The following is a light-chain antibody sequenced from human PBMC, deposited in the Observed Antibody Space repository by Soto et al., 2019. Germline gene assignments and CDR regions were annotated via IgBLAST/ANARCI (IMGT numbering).Light chain of an antibody. V-gene: IGKV2-30*01. Sequence: DVVMTQSPLSLPVTLGQPASISCRSSQSLVYRDGKTYLNWFQQRPGQSPRRLIYKVSNRDSGVQNRSSGSDLGTDFPLRVSRVEAENFGVYYWVQGSPWRQCTFGGGTKVEIK. CDR1: QSLVYRDGKTY. CDR2: KVS. J-gene: IGKJ4*01. CDR3: VQGSPWRQCT.